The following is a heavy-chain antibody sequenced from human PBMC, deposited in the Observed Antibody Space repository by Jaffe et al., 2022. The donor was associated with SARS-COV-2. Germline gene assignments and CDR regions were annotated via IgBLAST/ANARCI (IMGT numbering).Heavy chain of an antibody. J-gene: IGHJ6*02. CDR1: GGSISSGSYY. CDR2: IYTSGST. CDR3: ARDPGLLWFGDPDRGMDV. D-gene: IGHD3-10*01. V-gene: IGHV4-61*02. Sequence: QVQLQESGPGLVKPSQTLSLTCTVSGGSISSGSYYWSWIRQPAGKGLEWIGRIYTSGSTNYNPSLKSRVTISVDTSKNQFSLKLSSVTAADTAVYYCARDPGLLWFGDPDRGMDVWGQGTTVTVSS.